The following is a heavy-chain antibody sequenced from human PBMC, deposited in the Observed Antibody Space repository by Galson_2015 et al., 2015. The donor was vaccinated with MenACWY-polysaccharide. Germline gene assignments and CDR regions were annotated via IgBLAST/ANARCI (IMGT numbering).Heavy chain of an antibody. V-gene: IGHV3-49*03. CDR3: TRDRPLDY. CDR1: GFNLGDHA. Sequence: SLRLSCATSGFNLGDHAMAWFRQAPGKGLEWVGFIRSKTDGETTKYAASVKGRFTISRDDSNSIAYLQMNSLKIEDTAVYYCTRDRPLDYWGQGTLVTVSS. CDR2: IRSKTDGETT. J-gene: IGHJ4*02.